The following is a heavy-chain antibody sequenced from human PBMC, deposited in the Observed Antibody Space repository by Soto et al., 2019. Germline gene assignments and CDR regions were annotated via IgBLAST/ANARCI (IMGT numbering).Heavy chain of an antibody. Sequence: QVHLVQSGAEVKKPGASVKVSCKASGYIFINYGINWVRQAPGQGPEWMGWISGYNGNTNYAQTLQGRVTMTTDTSTSTAYMDLRSLRSDDKAIYYCARGGSSWSAEYYQHCGQGTLVIVSS. D-gene: IGHD6-13*01. CDR3: ARGGSSWSAEYYQH. CDR2: ISGYNGNT. CDR1: GYIFINYG. V-gene: IGHV1-18*01. J-gene: IGHJ1*01.